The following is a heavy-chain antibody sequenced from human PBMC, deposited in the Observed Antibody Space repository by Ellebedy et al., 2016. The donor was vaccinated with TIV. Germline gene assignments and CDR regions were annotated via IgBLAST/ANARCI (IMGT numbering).Heavy chain of an antibody. CDR1: GDSVSSNSAA. CDR2: TYYRSKWYN. D-gene: IGHD2-2*01. J-gene: IGHJ6*02. V-gene: IGHV6-1*01. Sequence: SQTLSLTCAISGDSVSSNSAAWHWIRQSPSRGLEWLGRTYYRSKWYNDYAVSVKSRITINPDTSKNQFSLQLNSVTPEDTAVYYCARDPFVPATARYYYYDGMDVWGQGTTVTVSS. CDR3: ARDPFVPATARYYYYDGMDV.